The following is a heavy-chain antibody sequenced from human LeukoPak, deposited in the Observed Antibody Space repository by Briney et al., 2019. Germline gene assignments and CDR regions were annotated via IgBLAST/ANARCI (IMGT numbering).Heavy chain of an antibody. CDR3: ARGSTLDY. CDR1: GGSFSGYY. D-gene: IGHD6-13*01. Sequence: SETLSLTCAVYGGSFSGYYWSWIRQPPGKGLEWIGEINHSGSTNYNPSLKSRVTISVDTSKNQFSLKLSSVTAADTAVYYCARGSTLDYWGRGTLVTVSS. J-gene: IGHJ4*02. V-gene: IGHV4-34*01. CDR2: INHSGST.